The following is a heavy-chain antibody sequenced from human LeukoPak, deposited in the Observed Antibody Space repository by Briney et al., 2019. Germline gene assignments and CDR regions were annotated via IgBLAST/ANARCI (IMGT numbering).Heavy chain of an antibody. Sequence: GGSLRLSCAASGFIFSNYGMNWVRQAPGKGLEWVAAISASGSATSYADSVRGRFTISREDSKNTLYLQMNILRAEDTAIYYCARVSGNIQIWPQPFGDGMDVWGQGTTVTVSS. CDR3: ARVSGNIQIWPQPFGDGMDV. V-gene: IGHV3-23*01. J-gene: IGHJ6*02. D-gene: IGHD3-10*01. CDR1: GFIFSNYG. CDR2: ISASGSAT.